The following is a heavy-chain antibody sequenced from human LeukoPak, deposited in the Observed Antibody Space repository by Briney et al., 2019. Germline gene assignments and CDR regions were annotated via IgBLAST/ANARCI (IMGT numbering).Heavy chain of an antibody. CDR1: GFTFSSYE. Sequence: GGSMRLSCAAYGFTFSSYEMDWVRQAHGNLLEWVSSISSSGSTIYYADSVKGRFTISRDNAKISLYLQMNSLRAEDTAVYYCAILQSGSPNFNFDYWGQGTLVTVSS. V-gene: IGHV3-48*03. J-gene: IGHJ4*02. CDR3: AILQSGSPNFNFDY. D-gene: IGHD3-10*01. CDR2: ISSSGSTI.